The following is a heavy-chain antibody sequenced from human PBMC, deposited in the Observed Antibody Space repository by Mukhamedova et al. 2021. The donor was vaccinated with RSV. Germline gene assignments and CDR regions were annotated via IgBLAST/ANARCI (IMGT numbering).Heavy chain of an antibody. CDR3: VHRSGWYYFDY. V-gene: IGHV5-51*01. J-gene: IGHJ4*02. D-gene: IGHD6-19*01. Sequence: YSPSFQGQVTISADKSISTAYLQWSSLKASDTAMYYCVHRSGWYYFDYWGQGTLVTVSS.